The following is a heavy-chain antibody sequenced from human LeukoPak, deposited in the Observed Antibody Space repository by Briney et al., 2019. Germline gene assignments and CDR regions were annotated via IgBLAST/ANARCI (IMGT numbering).Heavy chain of an antibody. CDR3: ARDSSTDYYYYNMDV. CDR2: ISSSSSNI. CDR1: GFTFSTYS. D-gene: IGHD2/OR15-2a*01. Sequence: PGGSLRLSCAASGFTFSTYSMNWVRQAPGKGLDWVPSISSSSSNIYYADSVKGRFTISRDNAKNSLYLQMNSLRAEDTAVYYCARDSSTDYYYYNMDVWGKGTTVTVSS. J-gene: IGHJ6*03. V-gene: IGHV3-21*01.